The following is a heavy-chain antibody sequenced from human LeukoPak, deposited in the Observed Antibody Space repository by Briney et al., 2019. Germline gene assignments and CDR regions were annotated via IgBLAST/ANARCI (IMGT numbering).Heavy chain of an antibody. CDR2: FDPEDGET. V-gene: IGHV1-24*01. CDR1: GYTLTELS. CDR3: ATGILVVADYGMDV. Sequence: ASVKVSCKVSGYTLTELSMHWVRQAPGKGLEWMGGFDPEDGETIYAQKFQGRVTLTEDTSTDTAYMELSSLRSEDTAVYYCATGILVVADYGMDVWGQGTTVTVSS. D-gene: IGHD2-15*01. J-gene: IGHJ6*02.